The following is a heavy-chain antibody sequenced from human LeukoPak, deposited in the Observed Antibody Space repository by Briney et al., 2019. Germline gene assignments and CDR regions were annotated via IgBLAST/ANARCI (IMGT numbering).Heavy chain of an antibody. J-gene: IGHJ5*02. V-gene: IGHV4-31*03. Sequence: PSETLSLTCTVSGGSISSGGYYWSWIRQHPGKGLEWIGYIYYSGSTYYNPSLKSRVTISVDTSKNQFSLKLSSVTAADTAVYYCARDCHSSSWYWRSQEHSDNWFDPWGQGTLVTVSS. CDR1: GGSISSGGYY. CDR3: ARDCHSSSWYWRSQEHSDNWFDP. CDR2: IYYSGST. D-gene: IGHD6-13*01.